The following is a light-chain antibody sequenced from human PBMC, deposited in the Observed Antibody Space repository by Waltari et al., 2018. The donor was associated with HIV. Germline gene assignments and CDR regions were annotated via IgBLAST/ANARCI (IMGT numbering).Light chain of an antibody. J-gene: IGKJ4*01. CDR2: KVS. CDR3: MQAAHWPLT. Sequence: DVVLTQSPLSLSVTLGQPASISCRSSHSLEYSDGNTYLNWCQQRPGQSPRRLIYKVSNRDSGVPDRFSGSGSRTDFTLKITRVEAEDVAIYYCMQAAHWPLTFGGGTRVEIK. CDR1: HSLEYSDGNTY. V-gene: IGKV2-30*01.